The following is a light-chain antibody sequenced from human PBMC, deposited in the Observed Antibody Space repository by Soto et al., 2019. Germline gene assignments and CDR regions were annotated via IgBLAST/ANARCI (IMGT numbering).Light chain of an antibody. J-gene: IGLJ1*01. CDR1: NSDVGGYNY. Sequence: QSALTQPASVSGSPGQSITISCTGTNSDVGGYNYVSWYQQHPGKAPKVMIYDVSNRPSGVSNRFSGSKSGNTASLTISGLQAEDEADYYCSSYTSSSTLGVFGTGTKLTVL. CDR2: DVS. CDR3: SSYTSSSTLGV. V-gene: IGLV2-14*01.